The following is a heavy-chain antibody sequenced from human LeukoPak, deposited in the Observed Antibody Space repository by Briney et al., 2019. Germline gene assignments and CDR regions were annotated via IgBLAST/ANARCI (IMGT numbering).Heavy chain of an antibody. CDR1: GYTFTSYY. CDR3: ARDDKVLYFDY. CDR2: INPSGGST. D-gene: IGHD4/OR15-4a*01. V-gene: IGHV1-46*01. J-gene: IGHJ4*02. Sequence: ASVKVSCKASGYTFTSYYMHWVRQAPGQGLEWMGIINPSGGSTSYAQKLQGRVTMTTDTSTSTAYMELRSLRSDDTAVYYCARDDKVLYFDYWGQGTLVTVSS.